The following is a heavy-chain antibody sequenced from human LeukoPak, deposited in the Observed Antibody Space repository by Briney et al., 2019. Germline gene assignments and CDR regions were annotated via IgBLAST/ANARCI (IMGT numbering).Heavy chain of an antibody. CDR1: GYTLTELS. D-gene: IGHD3-16*01. CDR2: FDPEYGEK. J-gene: IGHJ4*02. CDR3: ATGIMIPAGFDY. Sequence: ASVKVSCKVSGYTLTELSIHWVRQAPGEGLEKMGRFDPEYGEKVFAQTSQGRVTMTGDTSTNTAYMELSSLRSEDTAVYYCATGIMIPAGFDYWGQGTLVTVSS. V-gene: IGHV1-24*01.